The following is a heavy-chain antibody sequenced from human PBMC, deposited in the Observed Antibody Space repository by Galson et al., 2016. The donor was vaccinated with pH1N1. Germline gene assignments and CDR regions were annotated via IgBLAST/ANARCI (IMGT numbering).Heavy chain of an antibody. J-gene: IGHJ4*02. CDR3: AKDLSSDYGDYGLDY. D-gene: IGHD4-17*01. V-gene: IGHV3-23*01. CDR2: ISGRGEST. CDR1: GFTFSSYA. Sequence: ETLSLTCAASGFTFSSYAMSWVRQAPGKGLEWVSAISGRGESTYYSDSVKGHLTISRDNSKNTLYLQMNSLRTEDTAVYYCAKDLSSDYGDYGLDYWGQGTLVTVTS.